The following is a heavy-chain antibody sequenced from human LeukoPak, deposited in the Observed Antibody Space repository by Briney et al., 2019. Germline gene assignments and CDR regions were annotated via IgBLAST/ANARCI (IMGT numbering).Heavy chain of an antibody. V-gene: IGHV1-18*04. CDR3: ARGYCSGGSCYVAYFDY. Sequence: ASVKVSCKASGWTFTSYGISWVRQALGQGLEWMGWISAYNGNTNYAQKLQGRVTMTTDTSTSTAYMELRSLRSDDTAVYYCARGYCSGGSCYVAYFDYWGQGTLVTVSS. CDR1: GWTFTSYG. CDR2: ISAYNGNT. J-gene: IGHJ4*02. D-gene: IGHD2-15*01.